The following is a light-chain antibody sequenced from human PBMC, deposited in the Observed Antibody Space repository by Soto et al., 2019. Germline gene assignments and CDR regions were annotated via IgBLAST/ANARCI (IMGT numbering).Light chain of an antibody. CDR1: ESVSNY. CDR3: QQRSSSWLT. J-gene: IGKJ4*01. Sequence: EIVLTQSPATLSLSPGGRATLSCRASESVSNYLAWYQQKPGQAPRLLIYDASNRATGIPTRFSGSGSGTDFTLTISSLEPEDFAVYFCQQRSSSWLTFGGGTRVEIK. V-gene: IGKV3-11*01. CDR2: DAS.